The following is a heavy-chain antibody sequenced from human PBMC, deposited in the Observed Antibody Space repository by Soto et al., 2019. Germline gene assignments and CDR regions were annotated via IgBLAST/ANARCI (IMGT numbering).Heavy chain of an antibody. CDR1: GFTFSSYA. CDR2: ISGSGGST. Sequence: LRLSCAASGFTFSSYAMGWVRQAPGKGLEWVSAISGSGGSTYYADSVKGRFTISRDNSKNTLYLQMNSLRAEDTAVYYCAKEETSSSPPYYYYYGMDVWGQGTTVTVSS. D-gene: IGHD6-6*01. CDR3: AKEETSSSPPYYYYYGMDV. J-gene: IGHJ6*02. V-gene: IGHV3-23*01.